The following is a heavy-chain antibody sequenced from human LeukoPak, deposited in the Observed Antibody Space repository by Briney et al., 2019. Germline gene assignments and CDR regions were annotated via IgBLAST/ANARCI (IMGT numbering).Heavy chain of an antibody. CDR1: EFTFSSYW. CDR3: ARSMSSAFDI. CDR2: IKQDGSEK. J-gene: IGHJ3*02. D-gene: IGHD2/OR15-2a*01. Sequence: GGSLILSCAASEFTFSSYWVSWVRQAPGKGLEWVANIKQDGSEKYYVDSVKGRFTISRDNAKNSLYLQMNSLSADDTAVYYCARSMSSAFDIWGQGTMVTVSS. V-gene: IGHV3-7*05.